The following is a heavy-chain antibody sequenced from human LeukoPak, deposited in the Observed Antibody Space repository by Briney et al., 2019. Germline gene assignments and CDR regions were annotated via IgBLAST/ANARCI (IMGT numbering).Heavy chain of an antibody. CDR3: AKGVVPAAVNDAFDI. Sequence: ASVKVSCKASGYTFTSCGISWVRQAPGQGLEWMGWISAYKGNTNYAQKFQGRLTMTTDTSTSTAYMELRSLRSDDTAVYYCAKGVVPAAVNDAFDIWGQGTMVTVSS. J-gene: IGHJ3*02. V-gene: IGHV1-18*01. CDR1: GYTFTSCG. CDR2: ISAYKGNT. D-gene: IGHD2-2*01.